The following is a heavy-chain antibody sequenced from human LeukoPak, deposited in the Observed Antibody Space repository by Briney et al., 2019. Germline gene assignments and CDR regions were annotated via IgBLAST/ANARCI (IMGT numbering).Heavy chain of an antibody. D-gene: IGHD6-6*01. CDR2: ISGSGGST. CDR3: AKAGLVRGGALDS. J-gene: IGHJ4*02. CDR1: GFTFSSYA. V-gene: IGHV3-23*01. Sequence: GGSLRLSCAASGFTFSSYAMSWVRQAPGKGLEWVSAISGSGGSTYYADSVKGRFTISRDNSKNTLYLKMNSLRVEDTAVYYCAKAGLVRGGALDSWGQGTLVTVSS.